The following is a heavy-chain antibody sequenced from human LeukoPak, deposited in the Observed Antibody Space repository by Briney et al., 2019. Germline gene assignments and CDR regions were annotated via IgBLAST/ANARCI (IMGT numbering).Heavy chain of an antibody. D-gene: IGHD3-16*02. CDR3: ASSLGLEFPYYFDY. CDR1: GGTFSSYT. Sequence: ASVKVSCKASGGTFSSYTMSWVRQARGQGLEGMGGIIPILGIANYAQKFQGRVTITADKSTSTAYMELSSLRSEDTAVYYCASSLGLEFPYYFDYWGQGTLVTVSS. V-gene: IGHV1-69*10. J-gene: IGHJ4*02. CDR2: IIPILGIA.